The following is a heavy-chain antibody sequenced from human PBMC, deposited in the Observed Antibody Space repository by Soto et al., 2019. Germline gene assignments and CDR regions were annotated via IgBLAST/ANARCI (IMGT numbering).Heavy chain of an antibody. Sequence: SETLSLTCSVSGASIRSYYWHWIRQPPGKGLEWIGYIYYSGSTYYNPSLKSRVTISVDTSKNQFSLRLNSVTAADTAVYYCARYTMVRGVITAYYYYGMDVWGQGTTVTVSS. CDR3: ARYTMVRGVITAYYYYGMDV. J-gene: IGHJ6*02. D-gene: IGHD3-10*01. CDR1: GASIRSYY. CDR2: IYYSGST. V-gene: IGHV4-59*01.